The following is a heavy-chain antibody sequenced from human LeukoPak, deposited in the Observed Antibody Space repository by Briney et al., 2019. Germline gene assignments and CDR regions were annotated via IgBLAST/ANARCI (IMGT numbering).Heavy chain of an antibody. CDR2: IYYSGVS. D-gene: IGHD5-18*01. CDR1: GGSIISSSFW. J-gene: IGHJ4*02. V-gene: IGHV4-39*01. Sequence: PSETLSLTCTVSGGSIISSSFWWGWIRQPPGKGLEWIGSIYYSGVSYYNTSLKSRVTISVDTSKNQFSLNLTAADTAVYYCASTHGGRGYTYGYGDFDYWGQGTLVTVSS. CDR3: ASTHGGRGYTYGYGDFDY.